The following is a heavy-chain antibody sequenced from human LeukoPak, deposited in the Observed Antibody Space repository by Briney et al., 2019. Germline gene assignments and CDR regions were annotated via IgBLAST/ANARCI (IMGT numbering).Heavy chain of an antibody. V-gene: IGHV2-70*11. D-gene: IGHD3-22*01. J-gene: IGHJ4*02. CDR2: IDWDDDK. CDR3: ARIRPYYYDSSGYLFDY. Sequence: SGPALVKPTQTLTLTCTFSGFSLSTSGMCVRWIRQPPGKALEWLARIDWDDDKYYSTSLKTRLTISKDTSKNQVVLTMTNMDPVDTATYYCARIRPYYYDSSGYLFDYWGQGTLVTVSS. CDR1: GFSLSTSGMC.